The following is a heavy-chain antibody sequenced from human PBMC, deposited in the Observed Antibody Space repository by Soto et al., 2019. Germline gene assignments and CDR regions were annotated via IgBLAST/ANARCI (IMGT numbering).Heavy chain of an antibody. CDR2: ISYDGSNK. CDR3: ARTPHSLLWFGEPLSY. V-gene: IGHV3-30-3*01. Sequence: LRLSCAASGFTFSSYAMHWVRQAPGKGLEWVAVISYDGSNKYYADSVKGRFTISRGNSKNTLYLQMNSLRAEDTAVYYCARTPHSLLWFGEPLSYWGQGTLVTVSS. D-gene: IGHD3-10*01. CDR1: GFTFSSYA. J-gene: IGHJ4*02.